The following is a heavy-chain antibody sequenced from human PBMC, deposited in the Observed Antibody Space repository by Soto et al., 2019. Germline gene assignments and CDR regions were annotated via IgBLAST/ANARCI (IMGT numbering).Heavy chain of an antibody. Sequence: PGGSLRLSCATSGFTFSNYAMSWVRQAPGKGLEWVSVVTGSGDTTYYADSVKGRFTISRDNSKSTVYLQMNSLRVEDTAVYYCAKPNLYCSSTSCYDYWGQGTLVTVSS. CDR1: GFTFSNYA. CDR3: AKPNLYCSSTSCYDY. CDR2: VTGSGDTT. V-gene: IGHV3-23*01. J-gene: IGHJ4*02. D-gene: IGHD2-2*01.